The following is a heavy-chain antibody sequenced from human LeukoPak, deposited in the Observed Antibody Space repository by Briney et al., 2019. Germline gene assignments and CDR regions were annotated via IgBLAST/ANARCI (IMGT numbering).Heavy chain of an antibody. CDR2: IYYSGST. V-gene: IGHV4-59*08. CDR1: GGSMSSYY. D-gene: IGHD6-13*01. Sequence: PSETLSLTCTVSGGSMSSYYWSWIRQPPGKGLEWIGYIYYSGSTNYNPSLKSRVTISVDTSKNQFSLKLSSVTAADTAVYYCARAGAAAGPVYYFDYWGQGTLVTVSS. J-gene: IGHJ4*02. CDR3: ARAGAAAGPVYYFDY.